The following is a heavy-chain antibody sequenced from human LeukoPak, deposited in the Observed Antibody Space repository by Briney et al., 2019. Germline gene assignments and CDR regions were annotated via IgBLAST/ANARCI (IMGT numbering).Heavy chain of an antibody. Sequence: GGSLRLSCAASGFTFSSYGMHWVSQAPGKGLEWVAVISYDGSNKYSADSVKGRFTISRDNSKNTLYLQMNRLRAEDTAVYYCARTDGYSTVTASLGYWGQGTLVTVSS. CDR1: GFTFSSYG. J-gene: IGHJ4*02. D-gene: IGHD4-17*01. CDR3: ARTDGYSTVTASLGY. V-gene: IGHV3-30*04. CDR2: ISYDGSNK.